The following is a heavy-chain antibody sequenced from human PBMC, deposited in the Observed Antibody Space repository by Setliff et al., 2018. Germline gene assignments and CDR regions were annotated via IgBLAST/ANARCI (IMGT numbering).Heavy chain of an antibody. V-gene: IGHV4-61*09. J-gene: IGHJ6*03. D-gene: IGHD4-4*01. Sequence: PSETLSLTCTVSGGSISSGSYYWSWIRQPAGKGLEWIGHIYTSGSTNYNPSIKSRVTISVDTSKNQFSLKLSSVTAADTAVYYCARVDYSPINYYYYYMDVWGKGTTVTVSS. CDR1: GGSISSGSYY. CDR3: ARVDYSPINYYYYYMDV. CDR2: IYTSGST.